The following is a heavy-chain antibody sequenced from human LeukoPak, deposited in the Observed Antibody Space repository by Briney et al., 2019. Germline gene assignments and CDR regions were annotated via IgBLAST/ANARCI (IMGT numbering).Heavy chain of an antibody. Sequence: PGGSLRLSCAASGFTVSNNYMSWVRQAPGKGLEWVSFMYGGGNTYYADSVKGRFTISRDNSKNTLYLQMNSLRAEDTAVYYCARSEDYDILTGYSHWGQGTLVTVSS. CDR3: ARSEDYDILTGYSH. CDR1: GFTVSNNY. D-gene: IGHD3-9*01. V-gene: IGHV3-53*01. J-gene: IGHJ4*02. CDR2: MYGGGNT.